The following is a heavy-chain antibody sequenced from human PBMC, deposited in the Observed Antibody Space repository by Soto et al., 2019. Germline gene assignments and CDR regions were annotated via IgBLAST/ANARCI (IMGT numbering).Heavy chain of an antibody. V-gene: IGHV3-73*01. CDR3: TRLESMMAITDH. CDR2: IRSKANNYAT. CDR1: GFTFSGSA. J-gene: IGHJ4*02. Sequence: EVQQVESGGGLVQPGGSLKLSCAASGFTFSGSAMHWVRQASGKGLEWVGRIRSKANNYATTYAASVKGRFTISRDDSKSSAYLQMNSLKTEYTAVYYCTRLESMMAITDHWGQGTLVTVSS. D-gene: IGHD3-22*01.